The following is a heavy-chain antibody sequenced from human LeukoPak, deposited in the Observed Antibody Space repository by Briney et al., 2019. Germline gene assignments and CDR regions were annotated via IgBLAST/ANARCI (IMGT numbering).Heavy chain of an antibody. D-gene: IGHD2-2*01. J-gene: IGHJ6*03. CDR1: GFIFSNYA. CDR2: IFYDGSNK. Sequence: PGGSLRLSCTASGFIFSNYAMHWVRQAPGKGLEWVAVIFYDGSNKYYADSVKGRFTISRDNSKNTLYLQMNSLRTEDTAVYYCAKDPTDIVVVPAPYHYYYMDVWGKGTTVTISS. V-gene: IGHV3-30*04. CDR3: AKDPTDIVVVPAPYHYYYMDV.